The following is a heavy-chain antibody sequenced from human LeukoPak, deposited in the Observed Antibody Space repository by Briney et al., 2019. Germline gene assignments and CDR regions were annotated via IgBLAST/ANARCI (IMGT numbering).Heavy chain of an antibody. V-gene: IGHV1-46*01. CDR3: AREEKITMVRGVTRVNWFDP. CDR1: GYTFTSYY. Sequence: GASVKVSCKASGYTFTSYYMHWVRQAPGQGLEWMGIINPSGGSTSYAQKFQGRVTMTRDTSTSTVYMELSSLRSEDTAVYYCAREEKITMVRGVTRVNWFDPWGQGTLVTVSS. J-gene: IGHJ5*02. D-gene: IGHD3-10*01. CDR2: INPSGGST.